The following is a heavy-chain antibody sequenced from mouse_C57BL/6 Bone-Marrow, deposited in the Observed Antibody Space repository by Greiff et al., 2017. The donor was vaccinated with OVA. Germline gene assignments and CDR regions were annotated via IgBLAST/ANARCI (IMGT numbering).Heavy chain of an antibody. CDR2: ISSGGSYT. CDR1: GFTFSSYG. J-gene: IGHJ3*01. V-gene: IGHV5-6*01. D-gene: IGHD2-3*01. Sequence: DVHLVESGGDLVKPGGSLKLSCAASGFTFSSYGMSWVRQTPDKRLEWVATISSGGSYTYYPDSVKGRFTISRDNAKNTLYLQMSSLKSEDTAMYYCARRDGYRFAYWGQGTLVTVSA. CDR3: ARRDGYRFAY.